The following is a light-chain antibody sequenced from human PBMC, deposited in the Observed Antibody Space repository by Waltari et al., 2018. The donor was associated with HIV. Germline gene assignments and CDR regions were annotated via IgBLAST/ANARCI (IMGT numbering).Light chain of an antibody. Sequence: QSVLTQPPYASGPPGQRVTISSSGDSSISARNFLHWYQQLPGTAPNLLIYRSYQRPSGVPDRFSGSKSGSSASLAISGLRSEDEAVYYCAACDDNLRGVFGGGTKLTVL. CDR1: SSISARNF. V-gene: IGLV1-47*01. CDR3: AACDDNLRGV. J-gene: IGLJ2*01. CDR2: RSY.